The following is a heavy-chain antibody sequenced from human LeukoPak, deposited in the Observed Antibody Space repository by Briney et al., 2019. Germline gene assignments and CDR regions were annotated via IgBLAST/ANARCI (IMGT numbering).Heavy chain of an antibody. CDR2: ISWNSGNI. CDR3: AKDPIPQQWLAYYFDY. V-gene: IGHV3-9*01. J-gene: IGHJ4*02. D-gene: IGHD6-19*01. Sequence: PGGSLRLSCAASGFTFNDYAMHWVRQAPGKGLEWVSGISWNSGNIGYADSVKGRFTISRDNAKNSLYLQMNSLRAEDTALYYCAKDPIPQQWLAYYFDYWGQGTLVTVSS. CDR1: GFTFNDYA.